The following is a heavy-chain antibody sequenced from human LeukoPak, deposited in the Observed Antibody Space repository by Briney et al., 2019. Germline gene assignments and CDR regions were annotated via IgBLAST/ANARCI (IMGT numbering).Heavy chain of an antibody. V-gene: IGHV3-53*01. D-gene: IGHD5-24*01. Sequence: GGSLRLSCAASGFTVSSNYMSWVRQAPGKGLEWVSVIYSGGSTYYADSVKGRFTISRDNSKNTLYLQMNSLRAEDTAVYYCAKDPHHTYVEMATIDYWGQGTLVTVSS. CDR1: GFTVSSNY. CDR2: IYSGGST. J-gene: IGHJ4*02. CDR3: AKDPHHTYVEMATIDY.